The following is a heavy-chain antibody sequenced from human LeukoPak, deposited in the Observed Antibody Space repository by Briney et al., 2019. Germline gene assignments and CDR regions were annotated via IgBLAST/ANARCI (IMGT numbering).Heavy chain of an antibody. CDR3: AKGYYYDSSGYYTGVAFDY. CDR1: GFTFSSYG. J-gene: IGHJ4*02. V-gene: IGHV3-30*02. CDR2: IRYDGSNK. D-gene: IGHD3-22*01. Sequence: PGGSLRLSCAASGFTFSSYGVHWVRQAPGKGLEWVAFIRYDGSNKYYADSVKGRFTISRDNSKNTLYLQMNSLRAEDTAVYYCAKGYYYDSSGYYTGVAFDYWGQGTLVTVSS.